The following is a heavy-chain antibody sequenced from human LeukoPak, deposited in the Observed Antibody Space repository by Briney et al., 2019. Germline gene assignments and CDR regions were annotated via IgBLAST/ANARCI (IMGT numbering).Heavy chain of an antibody. CDR1: GGTFSSYA. Sequence: ASVKVSCKASGGTFSSYAISWVRQAPGQGLEWMGGITPIFGTANYAQKFQGRVTITADESTSTAYMELSSLRSEDTAVYYCARLDSSGSRWGWGQGTLVTVSS. V-gene: IGHV1-69*13. D-gene: IGHD3-22*01. CDR3: ARLDSSGSRWG. J-gene: IGHJ4*02. CDR2: ITPIFGTA.